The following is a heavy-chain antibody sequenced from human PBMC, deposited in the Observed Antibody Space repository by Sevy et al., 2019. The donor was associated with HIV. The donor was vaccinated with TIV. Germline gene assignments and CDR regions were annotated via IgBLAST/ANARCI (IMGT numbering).Heavy chain of an antibody. Sequence: GGSLRLSCAASGFSFNNYDMNWVRQAPGKGLEWISYISTSSSTIYYVDSVKGRFTISRDNANNSLSVQMNSLRAEDTAVYYCAREGGYTDQGMDVWGQGTTVTVSS. V-gene: IGHV3-48*01. J-gene: IGHJ6*02. D-gene: IGHD5-12*01. CDR2: ISTSSSTI. CDR3: AREGGYTDQGMDV. CDR1: GFSFNNYD.